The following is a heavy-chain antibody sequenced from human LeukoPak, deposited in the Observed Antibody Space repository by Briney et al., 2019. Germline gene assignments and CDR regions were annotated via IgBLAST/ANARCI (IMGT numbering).Heavy chain of an antibody. J-gene: IGHJ6*03. CDR1: GFTFSSYS. V-gene: IGHV3-21*01. CDR3: ARGAVTGTTEENYYYYYYMDV. CDR2: ISSSSSYI. Sequence: GGSLRLSCAASGFTFSSYSMNWVRQAPGKGLEWVSSISSSSSYIYYADSVKGRFTISRDNAKNSLYLQMNSLRAEDTAVYYCARGAVTGTTEENYYYYYYMDVWGKGTTVTVSS. D-gene: IGHD1-20*01.